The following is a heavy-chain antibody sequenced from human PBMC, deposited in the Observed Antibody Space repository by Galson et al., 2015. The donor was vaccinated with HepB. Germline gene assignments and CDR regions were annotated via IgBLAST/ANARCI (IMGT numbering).Heavy chain of an antibody. CDR1: GDSVSTTGGA. CDR3: TNERNYYASFDI. V-gene: IGHV6-1*01. D-gene: IGHD3-10*01. J-gene: IGHJ3*02. CDR2: TYFRSRWRN. Sequence: CAISGDSVSTTGGAWNWIRQSPSRGLEWLGRTYFRSRWRNDYAPSMKSRVTNDPDTAKNQFSLQLNSVTPEDTAVYYCTNERNYYASFDIWGLGTMVTVSS.